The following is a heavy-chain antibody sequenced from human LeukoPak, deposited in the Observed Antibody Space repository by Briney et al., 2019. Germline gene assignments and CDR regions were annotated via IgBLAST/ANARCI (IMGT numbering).Heavy chain of an antibody. D-gene: IGHD3-10*01. CDR1: GGTFSSYA. CDR3: AREHFYGSGSYDY. V-gene: IGHV1-69*05. J-gene: IGHJ4*02. Sequence: ASVKVSCKASGGTFSSYAISWVRQAPGQGLEWMGGIIPIFGTANYAQKLQGRVTMTTDTSTSTAYMELRSLRSDDTAVYYCAREHFYGSGSYDYWGQGTLVTVSS. CDR2: IIPIFGTA.